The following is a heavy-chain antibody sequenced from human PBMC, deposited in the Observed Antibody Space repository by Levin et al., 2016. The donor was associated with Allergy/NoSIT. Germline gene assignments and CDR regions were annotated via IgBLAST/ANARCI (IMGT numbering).Heavy chain of an antibody. CDR2: ISYDGSNK. V-gene: IGHV3-30-3*01. D-gene: IGHD6-6*01. J-gene: IGHJ6*03. CDR3: ARDSSSSPGYYYYYMDV. Sequence: VRQMPGKGLEWVAVISYDGSNKYYADSVKGRFTISRDNSKNTLYLQMNSLRAEDTAAYYCARDSSSSPGYYYYYMDVWGKGTTVTVSS.